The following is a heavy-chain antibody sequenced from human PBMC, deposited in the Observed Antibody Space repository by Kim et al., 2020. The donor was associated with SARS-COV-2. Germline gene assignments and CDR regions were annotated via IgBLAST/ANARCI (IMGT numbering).Heavy chain of an antibody. Sequence: GGSLRLSCAASGFTFGSYSMNWVRQAPGKGLEWVSYISSSSSTIYYADSVKGRFTISRDNAKNSLYLQMNSLRDEDTAVYYCAREELRQQLVAFFDYWGQGTLVTVSS. V-gene: IGHV3-48*02. J-gene: IGHJ4*02. CDR1: GFTFGSYS. D-gene: IGHD6-13*01. CDR3: AREELRQQLVAFFDY. CDR2: ISSSSSTI.